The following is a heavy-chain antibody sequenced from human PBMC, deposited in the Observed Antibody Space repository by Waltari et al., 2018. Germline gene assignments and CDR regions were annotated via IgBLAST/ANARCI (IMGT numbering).Heavy chain of an antibody. Sequence: PGQGLEWMGWISAYNGNTNYAQKLQGRVTMTTDTSTSTAYMELRSLRSDDTAVYYCARNLITIFGVVSAYYVDYWGQGTLVTVSS. CDR3: ARNLITIFGVVSAYYVDY. D-gene: IGHD3-3*01. V-gene: IGHV1-18*01. CDR2: ISAYNGNT. J-gene: IGHJ4*02.